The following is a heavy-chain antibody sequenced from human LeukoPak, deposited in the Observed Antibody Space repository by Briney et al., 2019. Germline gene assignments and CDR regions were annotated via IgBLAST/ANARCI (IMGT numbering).Heavy chain of an antibody. Sequence: PSETLSLTCTVSGGSISSSSYYWGWIRQPPGKGLEWIGSIYYSGSTYDNPSLKSRVTISVDTSKNQFSLKLSSVTAADTAVYYCARQYSSGWPPGWFDPWGQGTLVTVSS. J-gene: IGHJ5*02. CDR2: IYYSGST. CDR3: ARQYSSGWPPGWFDP. CDR1: GGSISSSSYY. D-gene: IGHD6-19*01. V-gene: IGHV4-39*01.